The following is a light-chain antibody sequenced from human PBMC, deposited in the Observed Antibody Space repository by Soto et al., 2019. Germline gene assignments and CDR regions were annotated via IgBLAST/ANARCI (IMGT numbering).Light chain of an antibody. J-gene: IGKJ4*01. CDR2: DAS. CDR3: QQYYNWLT. Sequence: EIVMTQSPATLSVFLGERATLSCRASQTISRNLAWYQQKPGQAPRLLIYDASTRATGIPARFSGSGSGTEFTLTISSLHSEDFAVYYCQQYYNWLTFGGGTKVEIK. V-gene: IGKV3-15*01. CDR1: QTISRN.